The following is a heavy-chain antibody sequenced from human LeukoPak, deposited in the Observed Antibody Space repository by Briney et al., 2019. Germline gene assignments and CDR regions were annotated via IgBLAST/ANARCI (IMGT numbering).Heavy chain of an antibody. CDR3: ARRVATKPKYCFDS. CDR2: IYYSGST. J-gene: IGHJ4*02. CDR1: GGSISSGDYY. Sequence: PSQTLSLTCTVSGGSISSGDYYWSWIRQPPGKGLEWIGYIYYSGSTYYNPSLKSRVTISVDTSKNQFSLKLSSVTAADTAVYYCARRVATKPKYCFDSWGRGTLVTVSS. D-gene: IGHD5-24*01. V-gene: IGHV4-30-4*01.